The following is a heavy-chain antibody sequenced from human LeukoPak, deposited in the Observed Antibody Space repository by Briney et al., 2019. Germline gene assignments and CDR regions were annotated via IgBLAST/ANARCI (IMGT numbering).Heavy chain of an antibody. D-gene: IGHD6-19*01. CDR2: IFPSGST. J-gene: IGHJ4*02. CDR1: GGSISSYY. CDR3: ARHGSLSSGLYI. Sequence: SETLSLTCTVCGGSISSYYWGWIRQRPGKGLEWIGSIFPSGSTYSNPSLKSRVTISVDTSKNQFSLKLSSVTAADTAVYYCARHGSLSSGLYIRGQGSLVTVSS. V-gene: IGHV4-39*01.